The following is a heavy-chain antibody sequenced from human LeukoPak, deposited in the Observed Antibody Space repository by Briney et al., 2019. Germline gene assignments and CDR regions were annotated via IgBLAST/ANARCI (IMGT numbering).Heavy chain of an antibody. CDR1: GSSISRSNW. V-gene: IGHV4-4*02. D-gene: IGHD5-18*01. CDR3: ARENDRYGRIDY. J-gene: IGHJ4*02. Sequence: SETLSLTCAVSGSSISRSNWWSWVRQPPGKALEWIGEISHSGNTNYNPSLKSRVTISVARSKNQFSLRLRSVTAADTAVYYCARENDRYGRIDYWGQGTQVTVSS. CDR2: ISHSGNT.